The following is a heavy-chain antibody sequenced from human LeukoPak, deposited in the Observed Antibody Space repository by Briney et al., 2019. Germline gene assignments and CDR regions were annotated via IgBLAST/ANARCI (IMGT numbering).Heavy chain of an antibody. CDR3: ARDKDVYFDY. J-gene: IGHJ4*02. V-gene: IGHV3-21*01. CDR1: GFTFDDYA. Sequence: GGSLRLSCAASGFTFDDYAMHWVRQAPGKGLEWVSSISSSSSYIYYADSVKGRITISRDNAKNSLYLQMNSLRVEDTAVYYCARDKDVYFDYWGQGTLVTVSS. CDR2: ISSSSSYI.